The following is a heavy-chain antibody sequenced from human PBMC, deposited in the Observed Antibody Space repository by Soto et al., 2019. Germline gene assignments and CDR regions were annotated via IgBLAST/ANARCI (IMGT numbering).Heavy chain of an antibody. CDR2: IKQDGSEK. V-gene: IGHV3-7*01. Sequence: EVKLVESGGGLVQPGGTMRLSCAASGFTFSSYWMSWVRQAPGKGQEWVANIKQDGSEKYYVDSVKGRFTMSRDNSKSSLSLQMTCLRAEDTAVYYWARCIGVDVWGRGTTVTVAS. J-gene: IGHJ6*02. CDR1: GFTFSSYW. CDR3: ARCIGVDV.